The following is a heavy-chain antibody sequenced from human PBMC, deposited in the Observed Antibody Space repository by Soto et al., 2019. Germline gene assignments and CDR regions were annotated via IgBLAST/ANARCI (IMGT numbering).Heavy chain of an antibody. CDR3: AVYGYGVSAAAS. Sequence: GGSLRLSCAGPGLTFRNDWLTWVRQAPGKGLEWVANINQDGSERYYVDSVRGRFTISRDNVENSLYLQLNSLRPEDTAVYYCAVYGYGVSAAASWGQGTLVTVSS. V-gene: IGHV3-7*03. CDR2: INQDGSER. D-gene: IGHD5-18*01. CDR1: GLTFRNDW. J-gene: IGHJ5*02.